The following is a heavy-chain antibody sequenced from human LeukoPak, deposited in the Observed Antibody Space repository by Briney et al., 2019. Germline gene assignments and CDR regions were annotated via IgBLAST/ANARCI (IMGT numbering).Heavy chain of an antibody. V-gene: IGHV4-59*08. CDR3: ARHHSSSLYDRDV. D-gene: IGHD6-13*01. J-gene: IGHJ6*02. Sequence: SETLSLTCTVSGGSISSYYWSWIRQPPGKGLEWIGNIYNSGSTNYNPSLKSRVSISVDTSKKQFSLKLSSVTAADTAVYYCARHHSSSLYDRDVWGQGTTVTVSS. CDR2: IYNSGST. CDR1: GGSISSYY.